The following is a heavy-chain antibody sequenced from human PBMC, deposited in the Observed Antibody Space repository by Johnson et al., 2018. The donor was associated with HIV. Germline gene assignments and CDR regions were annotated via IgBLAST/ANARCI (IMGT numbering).Heavy chain of an antibody. V-gene: IGHV3-30*02. D-gene: IGHD5-18*01. Sequence: QVQLVESGGVVVHPGGSLRLSCETSRFTFDDYAMHWVRQAPGKGLEWVAFIRYDGSNKYYAYSVKGGFTISRDNSKNTLYLQMNSLRAEDTAVYYCARDPRGEAMALDAFDIWGQGTMVTVSS. J-gene: IGHJ3*02. CDR1: RFTFDDYA. CDR3: ARDPRGEAMALDAFDI. CDR2: IRYDGSNK.